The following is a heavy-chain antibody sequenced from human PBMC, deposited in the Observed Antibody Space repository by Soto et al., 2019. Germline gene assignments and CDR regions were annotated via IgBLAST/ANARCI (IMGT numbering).Heavy chain of an antibody. D-gene: IGHD3-10*01. CDR2: ISGSGSFT. Sequence: PVGSLRLSCASSVFTFRTYAMNCVRHSPGKGLEWISAISGSGSFTHYADSVRGRFTISRDNSQNQLYLQMNNLRGDDTAMYYCAKITTGSGSSKFEYWGQGSQVNVSS. J-gene: IGHJ4*02. V-gene: IGHV3-23*01. CDR1: VFTFRTYA. CDR3: AKITTGSGSSKFEY.